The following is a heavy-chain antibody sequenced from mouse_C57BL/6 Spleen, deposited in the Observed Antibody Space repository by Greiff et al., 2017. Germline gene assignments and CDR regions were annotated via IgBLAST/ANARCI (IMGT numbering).Heavy chain of an antibody. CDR1: GFTFSSYA. Sequence: EVHLVESGGGLVKPGGSLKLSCAASGFTFSSYAMSWVRQTPEKRLEWVATIRDGGRYTYYPDNVKGRFTISRDNAKNNLYLQMRHLTSEDTAMYYCAREKTTVVATRAMDYWGQGTSVTVSS. D-gene: IGHD1-1*01. J-gene: IGHJ4*01. CDR2: IRDGGRYT. CDR3: AREKTTVVATRAMDY. V-gene: IGHV5-4*01.